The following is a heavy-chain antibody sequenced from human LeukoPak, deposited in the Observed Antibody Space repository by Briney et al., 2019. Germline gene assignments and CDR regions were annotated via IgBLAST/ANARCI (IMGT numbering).Heavy chain of an antibody. CDR2: INPNSGGT. D-gene: IGHD2-21*02. V-gene: IGHV1-2*02. CDR1: GFPFTSYG. CDR3: ARGLVVVTAAGRNWFDP. Sequence: ASVKVSCKASGFPFTSYGFAWVRQAPGQGLEWMGWINPNSGGTNYAQKFQGRVTMTRDTSISTAYMELSRLRSDDTAVYYCARGLVVVTAAGRNWFDPWGQGTLVTVSS. J-gene: IGHJ5*02.